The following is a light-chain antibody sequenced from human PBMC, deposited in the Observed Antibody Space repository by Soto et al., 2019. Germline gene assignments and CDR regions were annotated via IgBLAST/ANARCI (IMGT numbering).Light chain of an antibody. Sequence: QSVLIQPPSVSGSPGQSVTISCTGTSSDVGSYDYVPWYQQHPGTVPKPMIYNVNTQPSGVPDRFSGSKSGNTASMTISGLQAEDEADYYCTSYTSSITYVFGTGTKVTVL. CDR2: NVN. J-gene: IGLJ1*01. CDR1: SSDVGSYDY. V-gene: IGLV2-18*02. CDR3: TSYTSSITYV.